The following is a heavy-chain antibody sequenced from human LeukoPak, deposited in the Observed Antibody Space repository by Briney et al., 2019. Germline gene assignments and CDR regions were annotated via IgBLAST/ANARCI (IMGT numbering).Heavy chain of an antibody. CDR3: AKGGPPTGASPRPWDFNY. CDR1: RFTFSTYG. CDR2: ISYDGSNK. D-gene: IGHD1-26*01. J-gene: IGHJ4*02. V-gene: IGHV3-30*18. Sequence: PGRSLRLPCAASRFTFSTYGMHWVRQAPGKGLEWVAVISYDGSNKYYADSVKGRFTISRDNSKNTLYLQMNSLRVEDTAVYYCAKGGPPTGASPRPWDFNYWGQGTLVTVSS.